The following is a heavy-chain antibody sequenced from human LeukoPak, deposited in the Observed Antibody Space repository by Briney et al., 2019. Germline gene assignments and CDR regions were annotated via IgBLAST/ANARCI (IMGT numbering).Heavy chain of an antibody. Sequence: PGGSLRLSCAASGFTFSSYAMSWVRQAPGKGLEWVSGIGGSGGNTYYADSVKGRFTISRDNSKNTLYLQMNSLRVEDTAVYYCAKILIVVVNSYFDYWGQGTLVTVSS. CDR1: GFTFSSYA. CDR2: IGGSGGNT. J-gene: IGHJ4*02. D-gene: IGHD2-21*01. CDR3: AKILIVVVNSYFDY. V-gene: IGHV3-23*01.